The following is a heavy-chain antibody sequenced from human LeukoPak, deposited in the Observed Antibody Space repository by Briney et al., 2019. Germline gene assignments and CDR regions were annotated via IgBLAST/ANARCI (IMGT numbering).Heavy chain of an antibody. V-gene: IGHV3-30*02. CDR3: AKGNDIGGYYYPHFDY. Sequence: GGSLRLSCAASGFSFTSYGMHWVHQAPGKGLEWVAGIQYDGSKQYYGDSVKGRFTFSRDNSKNTLYLQMNSLRAEDTAVYYCAKGNDIGGYYYPHFDYWGQGTLVTVSS. J-gene: IGHJ4*02. CDR1: GFSFTSYG. D-gene: IGHD3-22*01. CDR2: IQYDGSKQ.